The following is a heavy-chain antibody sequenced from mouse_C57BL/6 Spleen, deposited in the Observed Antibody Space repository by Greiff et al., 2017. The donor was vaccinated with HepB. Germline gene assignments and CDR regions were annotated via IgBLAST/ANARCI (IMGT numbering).Heavy chain of an antibody. V-gene: IGHV1-59*01. CDR3: ASKSYYGNPHYYAMDY. D-gene: IGHD2-1*01. J-gene: IGHJ4*01. CDR2: IDPSDSYT. Sequence: QVQLQQSGAELVRPGTSVKLSCKASGYTFTSYWMHWVKQRPGQGLEWIGVIDPSDSYTNYNQKFKGKATLTVDTSSSTAYMQLSSLTSEDSAVYYCASKSYYGNPHYYAMDYWGQGTSVTVSS. CDR1: GYTFTSYW.